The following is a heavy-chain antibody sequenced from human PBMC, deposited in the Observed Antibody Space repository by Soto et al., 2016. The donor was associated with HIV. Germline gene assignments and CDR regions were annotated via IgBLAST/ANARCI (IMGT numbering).Heavy chain of an antibody. J-gene: IGHJ3*02. V-gene: IGHV1-24*01. CDR3: ATPSAHDAFDI. CDR2: FDPEDGET. CDR1: GYTLTELS. D-gene: IGHD3-10*01. Sequence: QVQLVQSGAEVKKPGASVKVSCKVSGYTLTELSMHWVRQAPGKGLEWMGGFDPEDGETIYAQKFQGRVTMIEDTSTDTAYMELSSLRSEDTAVYYCATPSAHDAFDIWGQGTMVTVSS.